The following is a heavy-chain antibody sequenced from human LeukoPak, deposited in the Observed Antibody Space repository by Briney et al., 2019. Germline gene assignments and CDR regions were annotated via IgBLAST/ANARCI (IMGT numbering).Heavy chain of an antibody. D-gene: IGHD1-1*01. V-gene: IGHV4-34*01. Sequence: SETLSLTCAVYGGSFSGYYWSWIRQPPGKGLGLIGEINHSGSTNYNPSLKSRVTISVDTSKNQFSLKLSSVTAADTAVYYCARGDGGYGYWGQGTLVTVSS. CDR3: ARGDGGYGY. CDR1: GGSFSGYY. J-gene: IGHJ4*02. CDR2: INHSGST.